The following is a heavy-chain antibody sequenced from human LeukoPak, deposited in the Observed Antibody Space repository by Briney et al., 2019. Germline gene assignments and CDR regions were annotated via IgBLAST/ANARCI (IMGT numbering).Heavy chain of an antibody. J-gene: IGHJ3*02. D-gene: IGHD2-15*01. CDR3: ARRCSGGSCYGYDAFDI. CDR1: GYTFTSYD. CDR2: TNPNSGNT. Sequence: ASVKVSCKXSGYTFTSYDINWVRQATGQGLERMGWTNPNSGNTGYAQKFQGRVTITRNTSISTAYMELSSLRSEDTAVYYCARRCSGGSCYGYDAFDIWGQGTMVTVSS. V-gene: IGHV1-8*03.